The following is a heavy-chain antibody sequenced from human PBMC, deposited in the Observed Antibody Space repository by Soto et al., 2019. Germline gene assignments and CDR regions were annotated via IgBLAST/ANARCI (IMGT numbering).Heavy chain of an antibody. CDR2: INHSGST. V-gene: IGHV4-34*01. CDR1: GGSFSGYY. J-gene: IGHJ4*02. CDR3: ARGRGSSWFSPLAY. D-gene: IGHD6-13*01. Sequence: QVQLQQWGAGLLKPSETLSLTCAVYGGSFSGYYWSWIRQPPGKGLGWIGEINHSGSTNYNPSLKSRVTIPVDTSKNQFSLKLSSVTAADTAVYYCARGRGSSWFSPLAYWGQGTLVTVSS.